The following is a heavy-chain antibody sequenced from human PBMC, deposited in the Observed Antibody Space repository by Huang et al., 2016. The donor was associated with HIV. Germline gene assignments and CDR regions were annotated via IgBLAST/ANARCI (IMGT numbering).Heavy chain of an antibody. D-gene: IGHD3-10*01. CDR2: IFYSGTT. CDR3: ARRVSVSYGSGPLDY. CDR1: GASVDHGRYY. J-gene: IGHJ4*02. V-gene: IGHV4-39*01. Sequence: QVQLQESGPGLVKPSETLSLTCTVSGASVDHGRYYWAWIRQPPGKGLEWMGAIFYSGTTNYNPALRSRLTISIDTSKNQFSLNLNSVTAADTAVYYCARRVSVSYGSGPLDYWGQGTLVTVSS.